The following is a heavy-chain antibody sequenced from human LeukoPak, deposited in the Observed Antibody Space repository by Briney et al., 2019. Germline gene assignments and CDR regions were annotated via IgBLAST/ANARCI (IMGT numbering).Heavy chain of an antibody. CDR3: ARARRVDFGRDYYYYMDV. D-gene: IGHD3-3*01. V-gene: IGHV1-24*01. Sequence: GASVKVSCKVSGYTLTELSMHWVRQAPGKGLEWMGGFDPEDGETIYAQKFQGRVTMTEDTSTDTAYMELSSLRSEDTAVYYCARARRVDFGRDYYYYMDVWGKGTTVTVSS. CDR1: GYTLTELS. CDR2: FDPEDGET. J-gene: IGHJ6*03.